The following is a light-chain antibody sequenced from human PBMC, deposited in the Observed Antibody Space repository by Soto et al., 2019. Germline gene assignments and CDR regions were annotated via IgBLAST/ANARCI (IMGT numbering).Light chain of an antibody. CDR2: DVS. J-gene: IGLJ1*01. V-gene: IGLV2-14*01. Sequence: QSALTQPASVSGSPGQSITISCTGTSSDVGGYNYVSWYQQHPGKAPKLMIYDVSNRPSGVSNRFSGSKSGNTASLTISGLQAEDEADSYRSSYTSSSTRLYVFGTGTKVTVL. CDR3: SSYTSSSTRLYV. CDR1: SSDVGGYNY.